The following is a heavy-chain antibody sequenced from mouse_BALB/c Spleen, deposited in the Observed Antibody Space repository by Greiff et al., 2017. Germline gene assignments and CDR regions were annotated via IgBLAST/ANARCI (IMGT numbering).Heavy chain of an antibody. Sequence: EVKLMESGGGLVQPGGSRKLSCAASGFTFSSFGMHWVRQAPEKGLEWVAYISSGSSTIYYADTVKGRFTISRDNPKNTLFLQMTSLRSEDTAMYYCARSTARYYFDYWGQGTTLTGSS. D-gene: IGHD1-1*01. CDR1: GFTFSSFG. CDR3: ARSTARYYFDY. CDR2: ISSGSSTI. V-gene: IGHV5-17*02. J-gene: IGHJ2*01.